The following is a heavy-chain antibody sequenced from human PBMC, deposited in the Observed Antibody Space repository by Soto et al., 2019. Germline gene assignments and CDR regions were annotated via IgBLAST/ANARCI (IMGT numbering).Heavy chain of an antibody. V-gene: IGHV1-3*05. CDR2: INAGNGNT. D-gene: IGHD2-2*01. CDR1: GYTFTSYA. J-gene: IGHJ4*02. CDR3: ARGSGVVVTD. Sequence: QVQLVQSGAEEKKPGASVKVSCKASGYTFTSYAMHWVRQAPGQRLEGMGWINAGNGNTKYSQKFQGRVTITKDTSARTADMELSSLRSEDTAVYYCARGSGVVVTDWGQGTLVTVSS.